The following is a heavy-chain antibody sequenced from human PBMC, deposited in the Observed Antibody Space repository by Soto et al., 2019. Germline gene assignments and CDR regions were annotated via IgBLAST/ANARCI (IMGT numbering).Heavy chain of an antibody. Sequence: EVQLVESGGGLVQPGGSLRLSCAASGFMFSDYFMEWVRQAPGKGLEWVGRAKNRIGHNMTEDAASVKGRFTSARDKKKNSLLLQINRLETEDMDVYYCSGPQRSSSYWHYYWGQGTPVTVSS. CDR1: GFMFSDYF. D-gene: IGHD6-19*01. V-gene: IGHV3-72*01. J-gene: IGHJ4*02. CDR2: AKNRIGHNMT. CDR3: SGPQRSSSYWHYY.